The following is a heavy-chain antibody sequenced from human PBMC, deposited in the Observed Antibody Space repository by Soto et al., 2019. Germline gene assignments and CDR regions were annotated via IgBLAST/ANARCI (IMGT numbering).Heavy chain of an antibody. CDR1: SGSFSGYY. J-gene: IGHJ6*02. D-gene: IGHD2-2*01. CDR3: ARALPVSRYCISIDCPRSGMDV. V-gene: IGHV4-34*01. CDR2: INHSGST. Sequence: SETLSLTCAVYSGSFSGYYWSWVRQPPGKGLEWIAEINHSGSTNYNPSLKSRATISVDTSKNYFSLKLSFVTAADTAVYYCARALPVSRYCISIDCPRSGMDVWGQGTTVTVSS.